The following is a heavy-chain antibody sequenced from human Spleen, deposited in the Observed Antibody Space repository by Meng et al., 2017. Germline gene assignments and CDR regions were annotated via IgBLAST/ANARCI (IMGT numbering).Heavy chain of an antibody. D-gene: IGHD3-9*01. CDR1: GFTFSKYW. CDR3: ARDADWVIFDH. Sequence: GESLKISCAGSGFTFSKYWMHWVRQAPGKGLVWVSRINTDASITTYADSVKGRFTISRDDAKNTVYLQMNSLRAEDTAVYYCARDADWVIFDHWGQGALVTVSS. CDR2: INTDASIT. V-gene: IGHV3-74*03. J-gene: IGHJ4*02.